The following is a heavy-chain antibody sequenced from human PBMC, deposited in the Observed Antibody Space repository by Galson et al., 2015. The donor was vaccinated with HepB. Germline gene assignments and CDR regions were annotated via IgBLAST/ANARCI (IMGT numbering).Heavy chain of an antibody. J-gene: IGHJ4*02. CDR1: GFTFTSYA. D-gene: IGHD6-19*01. CDR3: ARNFLLGGSDWSGVDC. V-gene: IGHV3-30*04. Sequence: SLRLSCAASGFTFTSYAIHWVRQAPGKGLEWVAVISLDGSNKYYADSVKGRFTTSRDNSKNTLYLQMNSLRTEDTAVYYCARNFLLGGSDWSGVDCWGQGALVTVSA. CDR2: ISLDGSNK.